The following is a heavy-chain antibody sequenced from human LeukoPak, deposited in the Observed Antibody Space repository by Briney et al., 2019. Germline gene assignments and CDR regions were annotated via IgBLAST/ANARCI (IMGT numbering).Heavy chain of an antibody. V-gene: IGHV4-59*12. CDR1: GGSISSYY. CDR3: ARDHDSSGYYYGYNWFDP. CDR2: IYYSGST. J-gene: IGHJ5*02. D-gene: IGHD3-22*01. Sequence: SETLSLTCTVSGGSISSYYWSWIRQPPGKGLEWIGYIYYSGSTNCNPSLKSRVTISVDTSKNQFSLKLSSVTAADTAVYYCARDHDSSGYYYGYNWFDPWGQGTLVTVSS.